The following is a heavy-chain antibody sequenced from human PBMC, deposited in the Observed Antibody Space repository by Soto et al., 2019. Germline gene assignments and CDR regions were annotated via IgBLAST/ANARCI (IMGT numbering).Heavy chain of an antibody. V-gene: IGHV3-53*01. CDR2: IYSGGST. Sequence: GGSLRLSCAASGFTVSSNYMSWVRQAPGKGLEWVSVIYSGGSTYYADSVKGRFTISRDNSKNTLYLQMNSLRAEDTAVYYCARVSYDYGGNYGEQYYYYYGMDVWGQGTTVTVSS. CDR1: GFTVSSNY. CDR3: ARVSYDYGGNYGEQYYYYYGMDV. D-gene: IGHD4-17*01. J-gene: IGHJ6*02.